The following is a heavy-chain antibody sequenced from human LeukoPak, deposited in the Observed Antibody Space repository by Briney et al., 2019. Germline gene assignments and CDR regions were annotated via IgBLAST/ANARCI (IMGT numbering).Heavy chain of an antibody. D-gene: IGHD2-15*01. Sequence: SETLSLTCAVYGGSFSGYYWNWIRQPPGKGLEWIGEINHSGSTNYNPSLKSRVTISVDTSKTQFSLKLSSVTAADTAVYYCARVLPSVSGSYHMDVWGKGTTVTVSS. CDR2: INHSGST. V-gene: IGHV4-34*01. J-gene: IGHJ6*03. CDR1: GGSFSGYY. CDR3: ARVLPSVSGSYHMDV.